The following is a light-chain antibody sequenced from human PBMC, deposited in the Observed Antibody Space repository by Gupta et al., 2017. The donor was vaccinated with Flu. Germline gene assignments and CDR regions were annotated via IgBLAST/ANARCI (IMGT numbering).Light chain of an antibody. CDR1: QSVSRN. CDR3: QQDNNLNS. Sequence: EIEMTQAPATLSVSPGERATLSCRASQSVSRNLAWYQQKPGQAPRLLIYGASSRAAGIPDRFSGSGSEKDFTLTSTSRQSEDFAVYCWQQDNNLNSFGQGTKMEIK. CDR2: GAS. V-gene: IGKV3-15*01. J-gene: IGKJ2*03.